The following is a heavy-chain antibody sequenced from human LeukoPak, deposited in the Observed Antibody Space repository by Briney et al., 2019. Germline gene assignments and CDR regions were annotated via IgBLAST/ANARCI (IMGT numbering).Heavy chain of an antibody. CDR1: GFTFSSYW. J-gene: IGHJ6*03. Sequence: GGSLRLSCAASGFTFSSYWMTWVRQAPGKGLEWVANIKQDGSEKYYVDSVKGRFTISRDNAKNSLYLQMNSLRAEDTAVYYCAKDSAFYYIDVWGKGTTVIISS. V-gene: IGHV3-7*03. CDR3: AKDSAFYYIDV. CDR2: IKQDGSEK. D-gene: IGHD3-10*01.